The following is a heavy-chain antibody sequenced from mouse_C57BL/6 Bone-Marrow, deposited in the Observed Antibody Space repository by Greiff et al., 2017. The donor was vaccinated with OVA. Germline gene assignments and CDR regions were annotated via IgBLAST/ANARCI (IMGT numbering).Heavy chain of an antibody. D-gene: IGHD4-1*01. V-gene: IGHV1-19*01. Sequence: VQLKESGPVLVKPGASVKMSCKASGYTFTDYYMNWVKQSHGKSLEWIGVINPYNGGTSYNQKFKGKATLTVDKSSSTAYIELNSLTSEDSAVYYCARWAWFAYWGQGTLVTVSA. CDR2: INPYNGGT. CDR3: ARWAWFAY. CDR1: GYTFTDYY. J-gene: IGHJ3*01.